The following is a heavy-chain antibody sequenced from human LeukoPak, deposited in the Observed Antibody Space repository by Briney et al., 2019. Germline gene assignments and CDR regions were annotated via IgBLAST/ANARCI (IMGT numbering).Heavy chain of an antibody. D-gene: IGHD3-22*01. CDR2: IYYSGST. CDR3: ARHSSGSHSYFDY. J-gene: IGHJ4*02. V-gene: IGHV4-59*01. CDR1: GGSISSYY. Sequence: SETLSLTCTVSGGSISSYYWSWIRQPPGKGLEWIGYIYYSGSTNYNPSLKSRVTISVDTSKNHFSLKLSSVTAADTAVYYCARHSSGSHSYFDYWGQGTLVTVSS.